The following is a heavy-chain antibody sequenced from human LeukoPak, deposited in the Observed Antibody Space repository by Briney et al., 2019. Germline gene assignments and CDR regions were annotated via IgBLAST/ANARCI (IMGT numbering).Heavy chain of an antibody. D-gene: IGHD2-21*02. Sequence: GGSLRLSCAASGFTISTNYMNWVRQAPGKGLEWVSILYSGSDTYYADSVEGRFIISRDSSKNTLSLQMNDLRVEDTAVYYCAKRLGDQRAFDYWGQGTLVTVSS. V-gene: IGHV3-53*01. J-gene: IGHJ4*02. CDR2: LYSGSDT. CDR1: GFTISTNY. CDR3: AKRLGDQRAFDY.